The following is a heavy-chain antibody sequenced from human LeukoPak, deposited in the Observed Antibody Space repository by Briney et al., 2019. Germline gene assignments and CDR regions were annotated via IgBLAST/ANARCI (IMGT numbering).Heavy chain of an antibody. CDR1: GGSISSGGYY. V-gene: IGHV4-30-2*01. J-gene: IGHJ6*02. CDR2: IYHSGST. CDR3: ARQVRQKVRRSAYYYYGMDV. D-gene: IGHD3-10*01. Sequence: SETLSLTCTVSGGSISSGGYYWSWIRQPPGKGLEWIGYIYHSGSTYYNPSLKSRVTISVDRSKNQFSLKLSSVTAADTAVYYCARQVRQKVRRSAYYYYGMDVWGQGTTVTVSS.